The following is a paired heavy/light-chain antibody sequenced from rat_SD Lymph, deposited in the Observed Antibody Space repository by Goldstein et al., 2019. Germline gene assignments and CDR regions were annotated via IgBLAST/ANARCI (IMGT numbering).Heavy chain of an antibody. D-gene: IGHD1-1*01. CDR1: GYTITSGY. CDR3: ARSGPYYYSADGFAY. CDR2: ISYSGST. V-gene: IGHV3-4*01. J-gene: IGHJ3*01. Sequence: EIQLQESGPGLVKPSQSLSLTCSVTGYTITSGYDWSWIRKFPGNKMEWMGYISYSGSTNYNPSLKSRISITRDTSKNQFFLQLNSVTTEDTATYYCARSGPYYYSADGFAYWGQGTLVTVSS.
Light chain of an antibody. J-gene: IGKJ2-3*01. CDR1: EDIYGS. CDR2: GAT. CDR3: QNGLSTPYT. V-gene: IGKV12S29*01. Sequence: DIQMTQSPTSLAASVGESVTITCLASEDIYGSLVWYQQKPGKSPQLLIYGATILEDGIPSRFSGSGSDTQYSLKINSLQPEDFASYYCQNGLSTPYTFGAGTKLELK.